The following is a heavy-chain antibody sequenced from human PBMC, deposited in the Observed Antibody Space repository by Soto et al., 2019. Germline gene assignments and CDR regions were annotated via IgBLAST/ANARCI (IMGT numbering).Heavy chain of an antibody. V-gene: IGHV1-69*01. CDR2: IIPIFGTA. CDR1: GGTFSSYA. CDR3: ARVSVAAAGSQHPFDY. Sequence: QVQLVQSGAEVKKPGSSVKVSCKASGGTFSSYAISWVRQAPGQGLEWLGGIIPIFGTANYAQKFQGRVTITADDSTSTAYMELSSLRSEDTAVYYCARVSVAAAGSQHPFDYWGQGTLVTVSS. D-gene: IGHD6-13*01. J-gene: IGHJ4*02.